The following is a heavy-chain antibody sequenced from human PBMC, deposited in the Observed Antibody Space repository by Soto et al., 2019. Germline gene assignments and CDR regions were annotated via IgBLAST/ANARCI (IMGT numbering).Heavy chain of an antibody. V-gene: IGHV3-53*01. CDR2: IYSGGST. CDR1: GFTVSSNY. CDR3: AKGGLLWFGELPYYFDY. D-gene: IGHD3-10*01. Sequence: VQLVESGGGLIQPGGSLRLSCAASGFTVSSNYMSCVRQAPGKGLEWVSVIYSGGSTYYADSVKGRFTISRDNSKNTLYLQMNSLRAEDTAVYYCAKGGLLWFGELPYYFDYWGQGTLVTVSS. J-gene: IGHJ4*02.